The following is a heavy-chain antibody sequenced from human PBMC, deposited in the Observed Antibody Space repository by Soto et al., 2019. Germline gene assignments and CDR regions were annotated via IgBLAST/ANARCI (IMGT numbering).Heavy chain of an antibody. Sequence: EVQLLESGGGLVQPGGSLRLSCAASGFTFSSHAMSWVRQAPGKGLEWVSASSGTGGSTYYADSVKGRFTISRDTSKNKLYLQMNSLRAEDTAVYYCAKDRDSYSSSLYGVFDYWGQGTLVTVSS. J-gene: IGHJ4*02. V-gene: IGHV3-23*01. CDR2: SSGTGGST. D-gene: IGHD6-13*01. CDR3: AKDRDSYSSSLYGVFDY. CDR1: GFTFSSHA.